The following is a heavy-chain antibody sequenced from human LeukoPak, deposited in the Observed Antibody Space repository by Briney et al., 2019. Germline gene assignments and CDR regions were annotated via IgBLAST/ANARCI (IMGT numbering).Heavy chain of an antibody. V-gene: IGHV3-23*01. Sequence: GGSLRLSCAASGFTFSIYAMSWVRQAPGKGLEWVSSISGSGGSTYYADSVKGRFTISRDNSKNTLYLQMDRLRAEDTGVYYCAKNQMGYSYGPNWFDPWGQGTLVTVSS. CDR2: ISGSGGST. CDR3: AKNQMGYSYGPNWFDP. D-gene: IGHD5-18*01. J-gene: IGHJ5*02. CDR1: GFTFSIYA.